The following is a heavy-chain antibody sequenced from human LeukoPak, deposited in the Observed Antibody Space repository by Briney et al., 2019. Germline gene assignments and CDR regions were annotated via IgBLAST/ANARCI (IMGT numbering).Heavy chain of an antibody. V-gene: IGHV3-30*18. CDR3: PNNPRGYPFDY. CDR1: GFTFSSYG. CDR2: ISYDGGNK. J-gene: IGHJ4*02. Sequence: GGSLRLSFAASGFTFSSYGMHWVRQAPGKGLEWVAVISYDGGNKYYAACVRGRFTISRDNPKTTRYLQICSLRAEATAVYYCPNNPRGYPFDYWGQGTLVTVSS. D-gene: IGHD3-22*01.